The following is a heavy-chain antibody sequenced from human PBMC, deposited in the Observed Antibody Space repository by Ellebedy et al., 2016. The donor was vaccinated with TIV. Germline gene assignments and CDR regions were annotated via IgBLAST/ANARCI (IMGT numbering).Heavy chain of an antibody. D-gene: IGHD2/OR15-2a*01. Sequence: GESLKISCKGSGYSFSNYWITWVRQMPGKGLEWMGRIDPSDSSAHYSPSFQGHVTFSADKSITTAYLQWSSLKASDTAMYSCSRGAFNYFNHVNYFDPWGQGTLVTVSS. CDR2: IDPSDSSA. CDR1: GYSFSNYW. J-gene: IGHJ5*02. CDR3: SRGAFNYFNHVNYFDP. V-gene: IGHV5-10-1*01.